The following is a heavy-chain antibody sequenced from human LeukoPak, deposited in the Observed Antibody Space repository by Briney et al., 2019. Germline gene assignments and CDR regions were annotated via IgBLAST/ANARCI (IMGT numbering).Heavy chain of an antibody. CDR1: GGSISSSSYY. Sequence: SETLSLTCTVSGGSISSSSYYWGRIRQPPGKGLEWIGSIYYSGSTYYNPSLKSRVTISVDTSKNQFSLKLSSVTAADTAVYYCASIWAAAGLYYYYYYMDVWGKGTTVTVSS. D-gene: IGHD6-13*01. J-gene: IGHJ6*03. CDR3: ASIWAAAGLYYYYYYMDV. V-gene: IGHV4-39*07. CDR2: IYYSGST.